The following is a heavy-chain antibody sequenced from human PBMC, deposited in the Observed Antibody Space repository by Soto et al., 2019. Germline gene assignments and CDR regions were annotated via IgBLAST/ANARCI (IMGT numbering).Heavy chain of an antibody. V-gene: IGHV1-18*01. D-gene: IGHD5-18*01. CDR1: GYTFRNYG. CDR2: INTYNGNT. J-gene: IGHJ4*02. Sequence: QVQLVQSGGEVRKPGASVKVSCKASGYTFRNYGINWMRQAPGQGLEWMAWINTYNGNTDYAQKFQDRVTLTTDTSTSTAYMELRSLRSDDTAVYYCAKSPRNEVETDWGQGTLGIVSS. CDR3: AKSPRNEVETD.